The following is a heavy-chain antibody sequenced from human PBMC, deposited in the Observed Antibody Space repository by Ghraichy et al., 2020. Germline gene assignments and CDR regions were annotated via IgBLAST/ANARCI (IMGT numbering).Heavy chain of an antibody. J-gene: IGHJ4*02. CDR2: IYSGGST. CDR1: GFSVSNNY. V-gene: IGHV3-53*01. CDR3: ARASRTGGGDS. Sequence: GGSLRLSCAASGFSVSNNYMSWVRQAPGKGLEWVSVIYSGGSTYHVASVKGRFTISRDNSKNTVYLQMNSLRAEDTAVYYCARASRTGGGDSWGQGTLVTVPS. D-gene: IGHD3-16*01.